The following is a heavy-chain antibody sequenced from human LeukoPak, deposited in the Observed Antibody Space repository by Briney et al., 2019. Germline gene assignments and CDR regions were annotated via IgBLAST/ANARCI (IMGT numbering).Heavy chain of an antibody. V-gene: IGHV3-66*04. D-gene: IGHD4-11*01. CDR1: GFTVSSNY. J-gene: IGHJ5*02. CDR2: IYSGGNT. CDR3: ARLSFPTTLTTVDP. Sequence: TGGSLRLSCAASGFTVSSNYMSWVRQAPGKGLEWVSVIYSGGNTYYADSVRGRFTISRDNSKNTLYLQMNSLRAEDTAVYYCARLSFPTTLTTVDPWGQGTLVTVSS.